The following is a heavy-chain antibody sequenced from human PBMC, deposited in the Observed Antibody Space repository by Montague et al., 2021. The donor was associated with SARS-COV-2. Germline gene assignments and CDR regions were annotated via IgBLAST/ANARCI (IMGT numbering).Heavy chain of an antibody. CDR1: GDSISTSDHY. V-gene: IGHV4-39*01. D-gene: IGHD1-1*01. CDR3: ARRYSGTWKSFYHDMDV. CDR2: IYDRGSA. J-gene: IGHJ6*03. Sequence: SETLSLTCIVSGDSISTSDHYWGWIRQPPGKGLEWIGSIYDRGSATYKASLQSRLTISVDTSKNQFSLKVNFVTAADTAVYYCARRYSGTWKSFYHDMDVWGRGTTVIVSS.